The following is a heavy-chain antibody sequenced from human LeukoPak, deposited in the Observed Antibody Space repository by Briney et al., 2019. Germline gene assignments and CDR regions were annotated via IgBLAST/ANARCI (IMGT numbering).Heavy chain of an antibody. D-gene: IGHD1-26*01. CDR2: ITWNSGSI. Sequence: GRSLRLSCAASGFTFDDYAMHWVRQAPGKGLERVSGITWNSGSIDYAGSVKGRFTISRDNAKNSLYLQMNSLRAEDTALYYCAKDRSGSYYDAFNIWGQGTMVTVSS. CDR1: GFTFDDYA. J-gene: IGHJ3*02. CDR3: AKDRSGSYYDAFNI. V-gene: IGHV3-9*01.